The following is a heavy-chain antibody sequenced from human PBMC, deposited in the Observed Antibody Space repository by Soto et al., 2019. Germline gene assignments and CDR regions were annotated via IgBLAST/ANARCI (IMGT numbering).Heavy chain of an antibody. V-gene: IGHV4-4*02. Sequence: QVQLQESGPGLVKPSGTLSLHCTVTGGSMSSSNWWNWVRQSPGKGLEWIGEAHHSGRTNYNPSLKSRVTISVDKSKNHFSLKLSSVTAADTAVYYCARSEATGLDYCGQGTLVTVSS. CDR1: GGSMSSSNW. CDR2: AHHSGRT. J-gene: IGHJ4*02. CDR3: ARSEATGLDY. D-gene: IGHD1-26*01.